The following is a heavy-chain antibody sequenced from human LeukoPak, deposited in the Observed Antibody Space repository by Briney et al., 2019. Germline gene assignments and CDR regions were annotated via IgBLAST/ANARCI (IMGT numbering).Heavy chain of an antibody. D-gene: IGHD3-22*01. J-gene: IGHJ4*02. Sequence: SETLSLTCTVSGGSISSGRYFWSWIRQPAGKGLEWIGRIYTSGGTNYNPSPKSRVTISVDTSKNQFSLKLSSVTAADTAVYYCARAHWYYYDSSGYYPFDYWGQGTLVTVSS. V-gene: IGHV4-61*02. CDR2: IYTSGGT. CDR3: ARAHWYYYDSSGYYPFDY. CDR1: GGSISSGRYF.